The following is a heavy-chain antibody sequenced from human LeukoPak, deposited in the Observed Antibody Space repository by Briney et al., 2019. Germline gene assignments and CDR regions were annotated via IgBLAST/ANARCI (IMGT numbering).Heavy chain of an antibody. CDR3: ARDRRGRYFDWLPIYFDY. D-gene: IGHD3-9*01. CDR2: INPNSGGT. CDR1: GYTFTGYY. Sequence: ASVKVSCKASGYTFTGYYMHWVRQAPGQGLEWMGWINPNSGGTNYAQKFQGRVTMTRDTSISTAYKELSRLRSDDTAVYYCARDRRGRYFDWLPIYFDYWGQGTLVTVSS. J-gene: IGHJ4*02. V-gene: IGHV1-2*02.